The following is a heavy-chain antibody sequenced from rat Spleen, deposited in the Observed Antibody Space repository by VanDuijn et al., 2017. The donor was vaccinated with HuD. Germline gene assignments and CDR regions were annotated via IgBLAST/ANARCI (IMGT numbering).Heavy chain of an antibody. J-gene: IGHJ3*01. Sequence: QVQLKESGPGLVQPSQTLSLTCTVSGFSLSNYGVIWVRQPPGKGLEWMGRMKYDGDTYYNSGLKSRLSISRDTSKSQVFLKMNSLQTEDTAIYYCTRDDYRGWFPYWGQGTLVTVSS. CDR3: TRDDYRGWFPY. V-gene: IGHV2S30*01. CDR1: GFSLSNYG. CDR2: MKYDGDT. D-gene: IGHD1-11*01.